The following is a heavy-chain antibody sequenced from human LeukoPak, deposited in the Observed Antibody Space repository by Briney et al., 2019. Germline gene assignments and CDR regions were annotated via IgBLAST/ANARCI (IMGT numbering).Heavy chain of an antibody. D-gene: IGHD2-21*01. CDR2: IYYSGST. J-gene: IGHJ2*01. V-gene: IGHV4-30-4*07. CDR1: GGSISSGGYS. Sequence: SETLSLTCAVSGGSISSGGYSWSWIRQPPGKGLEWIGYIYYSGSTYYNPSLKSRVTISVDTSKNQFSLKLSSVTAADTAVYYCARGFRYFDLWGRGTLVTVPS. CDR3: ARGFRYFDL.